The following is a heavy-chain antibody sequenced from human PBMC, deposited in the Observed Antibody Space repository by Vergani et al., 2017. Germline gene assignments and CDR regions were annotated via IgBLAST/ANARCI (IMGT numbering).Heavy chain of an antibody. J-gene: IGHJ4*02. CDR2: ISGSGGRT. Sequence: EVQLLESGGGLVQPGGSLRLSCAASGFTFSSYAMSWVRQAPGKGLEGVSAISGSGGRTYYADSVKGRFTISRDNSKNTLYLQMNSLRAEDTAVYYCAKDGSIWFGELLNFDHWGQGTLVTVSS. D-gene: IGHD3-10*01. CDR3: AKDGSIWFGELLNFDH. CDR1: GFTFSSYA. V-gene: IGHV3-23*01.